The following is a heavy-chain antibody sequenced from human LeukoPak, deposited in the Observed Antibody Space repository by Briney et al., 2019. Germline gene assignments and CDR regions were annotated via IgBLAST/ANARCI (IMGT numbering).Heavy chain of an antibody. CDR2: IKSDGST. CDR1: GFTFSSYW. V-gene: IGHV3-74*01. Sequence: GGSLRLSCAASGFTFSSYWMHWVRQTPGKGLVWVSRIKSDGSTIYADSVKGRFTISRDNAKSSLYLQMNSLRAEDTAVYYCAREGRGMDRGYIYYYYYYYMDVWGKGTTVTVSS. CDR3: AREGRGMDRGYIYYYYYYYMDV. J-gene: IGHJ6*03. D-gene: IGHD5-18*01.